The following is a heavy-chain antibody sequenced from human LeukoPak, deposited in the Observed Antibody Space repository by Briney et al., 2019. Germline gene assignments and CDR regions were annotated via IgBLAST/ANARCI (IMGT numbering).Heavy chain of an antibody. CDR3: ARLLGYEVGGPSDY. CDR2: T. Sequence: TSYSPSFQGHVTISADKSISTAYLQWSSLKASDTAMYYCARLLGYEVGGPSDYWGQGTLVTVSS. J-gene: IGHJ4*02. V-gene: IGHV5-10-1*01. D-gene: IGHD5-12*01.